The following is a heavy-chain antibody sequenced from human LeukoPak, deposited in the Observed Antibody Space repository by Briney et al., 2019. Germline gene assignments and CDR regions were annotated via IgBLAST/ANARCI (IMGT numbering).Heavy chain of an antibody. D-gene: IGHD2-21*01. CDR3: ARPRAIVVGN. J-gene: IGHJ4*02. V-gene: IGHV3-48*03. CDR2: ISSSGSTI. Sequence: GGSLRLSCAASGFTFSSYEMNWVRQAPGKGLEWVSYISSSGSTIYYADSVKGRFTISRDNAKNSPYMQMNSLRAEDTAVYYCARPRAIVVGNWGQGTLVTVSS. CDR1: GFTFSSYE.